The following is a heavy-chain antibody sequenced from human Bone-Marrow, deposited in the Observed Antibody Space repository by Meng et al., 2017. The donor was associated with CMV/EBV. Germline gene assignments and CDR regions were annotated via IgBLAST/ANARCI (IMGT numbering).Heavy chain of an antibody. J-gene: IGHJ4*02. CDR1: GFTFSSYW. Sequence: GESLKISYAASGFTFSSYWMHWVRQAPGKGLVWVSRINSDGSSTSYADSVKGRFTISRDNAKNTLYLQMNSLRAEDTAVYYCARVRGGFDYWGQGTLVTVSS. CDR2: INSDGSST. CDR3: ARVRGGFDY. V-gene: IGHV3-74*01. D-gene: IGHD3-10*01.